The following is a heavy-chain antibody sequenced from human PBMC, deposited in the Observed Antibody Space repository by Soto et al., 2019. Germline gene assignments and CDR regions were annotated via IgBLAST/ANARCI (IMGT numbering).Heavy chain of an antibody. V-gene: IGHV3-30-3*01. Sequence: GGSLRLSCTASGFTFSSYAMHWVRQAPVKGLEWVALISYDGSNAYYADSVRGRFTISRDKTKNTLYLQMNSLKREDTAVYYCARDRRYCSSDSCYVDYYYGMDVWGQGTTVTVSS. CDR2: ISYDGSNA. D-gene: IGHD2-2*01. CDR1: GFTFSSYA. CDR3: ARDRRYCSSDSCYVDYYYGMDV. J-gene: IGHJ6*02.